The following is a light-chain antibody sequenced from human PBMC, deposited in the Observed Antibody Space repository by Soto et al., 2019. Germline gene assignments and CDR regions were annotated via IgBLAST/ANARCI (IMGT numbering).Light chain of an antibody. CDR1: TGAVTSSHY. CDR3: LLFYSGPRV. Sequence: QAVVTQEPSLTGSPGGTVTLTCGSSTGAVTSSHYPYWFQQRPGQAPRTLIYNTSNKHSWTPARFSGSLLGGKAALTLSGAQPEDEADYYCLLFYSGPRVFGGGTKLTVL. CDR2: NTS. J-gene: IGLJ2*01. V-gene: IGLV7-46*01.